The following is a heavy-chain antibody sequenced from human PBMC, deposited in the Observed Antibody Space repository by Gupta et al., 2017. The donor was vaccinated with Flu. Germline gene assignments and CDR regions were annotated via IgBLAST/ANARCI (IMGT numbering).Heavy chain of an antibody. V-gene: IGHV3-7*01. Sequence: SGFTFSNYWMAWVRQAPGKGLEWVAHINKDGSKKYYVDSVKGRFTISRDDAQNSLYLQMSSLRVEDTAVYYCVRGGWELDYWGQGTLVTVSS. CDR2: INKDGSKK. CDR3: VRGGWELDY. D-gene: IGHD1-26*01. J-gene: IGHJ4*02. CDR1: GFTFSNYW.